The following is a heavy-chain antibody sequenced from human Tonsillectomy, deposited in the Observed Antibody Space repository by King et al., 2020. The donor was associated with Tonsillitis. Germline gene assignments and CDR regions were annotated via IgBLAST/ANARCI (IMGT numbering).Heavy chain of an antibody. CDR3: ARGLSMITFGGVISIDAFDI. Sequence: QLQESGPGLVKPSETLSLTCTVSGGSISSYYWSWIRQPPGKGLEWIGYIYYRGSTNYNPSLKSRVTMSVDTSKNQFSLKLNSVTAADTAVYYSARGLSMITFGGVISIDAFDIWGQGTMVTVSS. D-gene: IGHD3-16*02. J-gene: IGHJ3*02. CDR2: IYYRGST. V-gene: IGHV4-59*01. CDR1: GGSISSYY.